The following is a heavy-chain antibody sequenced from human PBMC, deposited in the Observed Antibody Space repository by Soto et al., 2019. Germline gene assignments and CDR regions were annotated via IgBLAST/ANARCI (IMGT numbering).Heavy chain of an antibody. Sequence: EVQLLESGGGLVQPGGSLRLSCAASGFTFSSYAMSWVRQAPGKGLEWVSAISGSGGSTYYADSVKGRFIISRDNSKNTLYLQMNSLRAEDTAVYYCAKTPSAYCGGDCYTNPFDYWGQGTLVTVSS. CDR2: ISGSGGST. D-gene: IGHD2-21*02. V-gene: IGHV3-23*01. CDR3: AKTPSAYCGGDCYTNPFDY. CDR1: GFTFSSYA. J-gene: IGHJ4*02.